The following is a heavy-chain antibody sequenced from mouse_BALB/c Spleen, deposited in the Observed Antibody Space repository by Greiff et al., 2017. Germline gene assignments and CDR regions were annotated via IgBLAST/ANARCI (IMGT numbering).Heavy chain of an antibody. CDR1: GYSITSDYA. CDR2: ISYSGST. V-gene: IGHV3-2*02. Sequence: EVKLVESGPGLVKPSQSLSLTCTVTGYSITSDYAWNWIRQFPGNQLEWMGYISYSGSTSYNPSLKSRISITRDTSKNQFFLQLNSVTTEDTATYYCARTGGNYVRYAMDYWGQGTSVTVSS. CDR3: ARTGGNYVRYAMDY. J-gene: IGHJ4*01. D-gene: IGHD2-1*01.